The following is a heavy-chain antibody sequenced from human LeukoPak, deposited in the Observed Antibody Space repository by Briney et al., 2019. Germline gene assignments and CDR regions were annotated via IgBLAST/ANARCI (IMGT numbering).Heavy chain of an antibody. J-gene: IGHJ5*02. D-gene: IGHD4-17*01. CDR3: ARLYGELWYWFDP. Sequence: SETLSLTCTVSGGSISSYYWSWIRQPPGKGLEWIGYIYYGGSTNYNPSLKSRVTISVDTSKNQFSLKLSSVTAADTAVYYCARLYGELWYWFDPWGQGTLVTVSS. V-gene: IGHV4-59*08. CDR2: IYYGGST. CDR1: GGSISSYY.